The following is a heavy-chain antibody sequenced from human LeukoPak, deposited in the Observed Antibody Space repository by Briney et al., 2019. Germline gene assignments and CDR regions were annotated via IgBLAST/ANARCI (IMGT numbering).Heavy chain of an antibody. Sequence: GRSLRLSCAASGFTFNSYGIHWVRQAPGKGLEWVALICNDGSNKHYADYVKGRFTISRDNSKNTLYLQMNSLRAEDTAVYYCARDPGTYYFVSSGTSDAFDIWGQGTMVTVSS. CDR2: ICNDGSNK. CDR1: GFTFNSYG. CDR3: ARDPGTYYFVSSGTSDAFDI. V-gene: IGHV3-33*01. J-gene: IGHJ3*02. D-gene: IGHD3-22*01.